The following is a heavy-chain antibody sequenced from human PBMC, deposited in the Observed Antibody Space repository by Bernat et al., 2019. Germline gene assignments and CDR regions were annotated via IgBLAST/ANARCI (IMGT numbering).Heavy chain of an antibody. CDR2: INSDGSST. V-gene: IGHV3-74*03. Sequence: EVQVVESGGGLVQPGGSLRLSCAGSGFTFRSYWMHWVCQVPGKGLVWVSRINSDGSSTTYADSVKGRFTISRDNAKNTVYLQMNSLRAEDTAVYHCGGLGASGDIWGQGTLVTVSS. CDR3: GGLGASGDI. D-gene: IGHD3-10*01. CDR1: GFTFRSYW. J-gene: IGHJ3*02.